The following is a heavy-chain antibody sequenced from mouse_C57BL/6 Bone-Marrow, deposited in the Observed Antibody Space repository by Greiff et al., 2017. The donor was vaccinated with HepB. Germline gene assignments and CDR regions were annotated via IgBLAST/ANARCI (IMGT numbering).Heavy chain of an antibody. CDR1: GFTFSSYA. J-gene: IGHJ1*03. Sequence: EVKVVESGGGLVKPGGSLKLSCAASGFTFSSYAMSWVRQTPEKRLEWVATISDGGSYTYYPDNVKGRFTISRDNAKNNLYLQMSHLKSEDTAMYYCARDSSITTVVACYWYFDVWGTGTTVTVSS. CDR3: ARDSSITTVVACYWYFDV. D-gene: IGHD1-1*01. V-gene: IGHV5-4*01. CDR2: ISDGGSYT.